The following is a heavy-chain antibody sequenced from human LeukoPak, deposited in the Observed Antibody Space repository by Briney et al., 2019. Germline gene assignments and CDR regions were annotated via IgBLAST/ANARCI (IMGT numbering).Heavy chain of an antibody. Sequence: GGSLRLSCAASGFTFSSYGMHWVRQAPGKGLEWVAVIWYDGSNKYYADSVKGRFTISRDNSKNTLYLQMNSLRAEDTAVYYCARCGYSSSSEGYYYYGMDVWGQVTTVTVSS. CDR2: IWYDGSNK. CDR1: GFTFSSYG. CDR3: ARCGYSSSSEGYYYYGMDV. V-gene: IGHV3-33*01. J-gene: IGHJ6*02. D-gene: IGHD6-13*01.